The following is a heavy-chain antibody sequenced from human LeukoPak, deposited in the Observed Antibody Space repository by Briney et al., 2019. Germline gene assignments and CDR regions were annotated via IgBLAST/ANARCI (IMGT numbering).Heavy chain of an antibody. J-gene: IGHJ3*02. CDR2: IYHSGST. Sequence: SETLSLTCTVSGGSISSGGYYWSWIRQPPGKGLEWIGYIYHSGSTYYNPSLKSRVTISVDRSKNQFSLKLSSVTAADTAVYYCARELKGIVPAAPDAFDIWGQGTMVTVSS. V-gene: IGHV4-30-2*01. D-gene: IGHD2-2*01. CDR3: ARELKGIVPAAPDAFDI. CDR1: GGSISSGGYY.